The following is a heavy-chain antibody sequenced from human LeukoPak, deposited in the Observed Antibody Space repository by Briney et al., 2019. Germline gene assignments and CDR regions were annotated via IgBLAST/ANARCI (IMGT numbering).Heavy chain of an antibody. CDR2: INPSGGST. J-gene: IGHJ3*02. V-gene: IGHV1-46*03. CDR1: GYTFTSYY. CDR3: ASVLYYPDAFDI. Sequence: ASVKVSCKASGYTFTSYYMHWVRQAPGQGLEWMGIINPSGGSTSYAQKFQGRVTMTRDTSTSTVHMELSSLRSEDTAVYYCASVLYYPDAFDIWGQGTMVTVSS. D-gene: IGHD3-10*01.